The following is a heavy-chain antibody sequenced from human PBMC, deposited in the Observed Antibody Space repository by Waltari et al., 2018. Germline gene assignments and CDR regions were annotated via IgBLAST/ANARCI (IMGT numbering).Heavy chain of an antibody. V-gene: IGHV4-34*01. D-gene: IGHD6-19*01. J-gene: IGHJ6*03. CDR1: GGSFSGYY. CDR2: INHSGST. CDR3: ARGSEYYYYYYMDV. Sequence: QVPLQQWGAGLLKPSETLSLTCAVYGGSFSGYYWSWIRQPPGKGLEWIGEINHSGSTNYNPSLKSRVTISVDTSKNQFSLKLSSVTAADTAVYYCARGSEYYYYYYMDVWGKGTTVTISS.